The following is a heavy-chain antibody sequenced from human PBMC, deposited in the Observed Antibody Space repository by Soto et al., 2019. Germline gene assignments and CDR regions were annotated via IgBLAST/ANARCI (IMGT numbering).Heavy chain of an antibody. CDR2: ICYSGSA. CDR1: GGSTSSGANY. Sequence: TLSLTCTVSGGSTSSGANYWSWVRQGPGKGLEWIGNICYSGSAYYTPSLKSRLTMSLDPSKNSFSLKLTSLTAADTAVYYCARVLCCSTTCYFPDWFDPWGQGTLVTVSS. D-gene: IGHD2-2*01. V-gene: IGHV4-31*03. CDR3: ARVLCCSTTCYFPDWFDP. J-gene: IGHJ5*02.